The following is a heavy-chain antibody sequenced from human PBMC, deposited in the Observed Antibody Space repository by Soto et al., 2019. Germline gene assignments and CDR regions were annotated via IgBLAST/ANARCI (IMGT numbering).Heavy chain of an antibody. CDR1: GGAFNNYA. CDR2: IVPVFPSV. D-gene: IGHD6-13*01. V-gene: IGHV1-69*18. Sequence: QVQLVQSGAEVKXPGXXXKVSCKASGGAFNNYAIYWVRQAPGQGLEXLGTIVPVFPSVYYAPRFQGRLTITADGSTDTVYMMLTSLKSEDTAVYYCAREMPSTAAAYFYYGLNVWGQGTSVTVSS. CDR3: AREMPSTAAAYFYYGLNV. J-gene: IGHJ6*02.